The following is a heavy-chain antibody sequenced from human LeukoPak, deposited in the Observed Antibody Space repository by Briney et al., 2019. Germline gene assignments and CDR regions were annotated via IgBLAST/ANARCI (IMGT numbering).Heavy chain of an antibody. CDR1: GFTFSSHG. V-gene: IGHV3-33*01. Sequence: PGRSLRLSCAASGFTFSSHGIHWVRQAPGRGLEWVAVIWYDGTNKYYEDSVKGRFSISRDDSKNTVYLQMNSLRAEDTAVYYCARDNYGSGSYRAYYYYGMDVWGQGTTVTVSS. D-gene: IGHD3-10*01. CDR2: IWYDGTNK. J-gene: IGHJ6*02. CDR3: ARDNYGSGSYRAYYYYGMDV.